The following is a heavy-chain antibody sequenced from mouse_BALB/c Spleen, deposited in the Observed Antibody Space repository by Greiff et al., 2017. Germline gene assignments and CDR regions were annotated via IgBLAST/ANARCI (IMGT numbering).Heavy chain of an antibody. CDR1: GFNIKDYY. D-gene: IGHD1-2*01. Sequence: VQLKESGAELVRSGASVKLSCTASGFNIKDYYMHWVKQRPEQGLEWIGWIDPENGDTEYAPKFQGKATMTADTSSNTAYLQLSSLTSEDTAVYYCNAPLLRAMDYWGQGTSVTVSS. J-gene: IGHJ4*01. CDR3: NAPLLRAMDY. V-gene: IGHV14-4*02. CDR2: IDPENGDT.